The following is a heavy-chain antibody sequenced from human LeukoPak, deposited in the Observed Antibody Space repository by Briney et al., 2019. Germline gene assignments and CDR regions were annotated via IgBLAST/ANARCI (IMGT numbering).Heavy chain of an antibody. V-gene: IGHV3-21*01. D-gene: IGHD3-9*01. CDR3: ARVYYDILTGYYREDAFDI. Sequence: GGSLRLSYVGSTFTFSDYGMHWVRQAPGKGLEWVSSISSSSSYIYYADSVKGRFTISRDNAKNSLYLQMNSLRAEDTAVYYCARVYYDILTGYYREDAFDIWGQGTMVTVSS. CDR1: TFTFSDYG. J-gene: IGHJ3*02. CDR2: ISSSSSYI.